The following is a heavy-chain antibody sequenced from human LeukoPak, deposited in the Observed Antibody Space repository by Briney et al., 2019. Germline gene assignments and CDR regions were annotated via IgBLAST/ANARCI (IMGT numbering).Heavy chain of an antibody. CDR3: ARGGHDSSGYPYYFDY. CDR2: IYSGGST. J-gene: IGHJ4*02. CDR1: GFTVSSNY. D-gene: IGHD3-22*01. Sequence: GGSLRLSCAASGFTVSSNYMSWVRQAPGKGLEWVSVIYSGGSTYYADSVKGRFTISRDNSKNTLYLQMNSLRAEDTDVYSSARGGHDSSGYPYYFDYWGQGTLVTVSS. V-gene: IGHV3-53*01.